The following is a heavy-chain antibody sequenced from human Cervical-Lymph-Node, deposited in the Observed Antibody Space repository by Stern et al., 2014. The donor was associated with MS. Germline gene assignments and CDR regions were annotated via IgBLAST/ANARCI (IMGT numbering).Heavy chain of an antibody. V-gene: IGHV4-39*01. CDR2: VYDSAP. D-gene: IGHD3-22*01. CDR3: TTYKPYDSNGDPFDAFDI. J-gene: IGHJ3*02. CDR1: GGSISSVGYH. Sequence: QVQLQESGPGLLKPSETLSLTCTVSGGSISSVGYHWGWIRQAPGKGLVWIGYVYDSAPYYSPPLKSRAHISADASKTQFSLKRTSVTAADSAVYYCTTYKPYDSNGDPFDAFDIWGQGTGVAVSS.